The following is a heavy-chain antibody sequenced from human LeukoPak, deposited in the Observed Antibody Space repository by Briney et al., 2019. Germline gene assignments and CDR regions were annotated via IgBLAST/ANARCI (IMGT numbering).Heavy chain of an antibody. J-gene: IGHJ4*02. V-gene: IGHV3-30*02. Sequence: GGSLRLSCAASGFTFRDYSIHWVRQAPGKGLEWVAFIRYAGNQEYYTDPVKGRFTISRDNSKNTVYLQMNSLRPEDTAVYYCAKASIYGLQYFDYWGQGTLVTVSS. CDR3: AKASIYGLQYFDY. CDR1: GFTFRDYS. CDR2: IRYAGNQE. D-gene: IGHD3-10*01.